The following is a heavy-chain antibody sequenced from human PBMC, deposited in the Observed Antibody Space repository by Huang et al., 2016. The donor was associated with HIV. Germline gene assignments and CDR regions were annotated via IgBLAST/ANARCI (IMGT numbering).Heavy chain of an antibody. CDR1: TFTFGAYW. J-gene: IGHJ6*02. D-gene: IGHD1-7*01. CDR3: ATKTAAMDI. Sequence: VESGGRLVQPGGSIRLSCVGSTFTFGAYWMSWVRQSPGKGLEGGANIKQDEREKYYVESVKGRFNISRDNAKKVLFLEMNNVRVEDTATYYCATKTAAMDIWGQGTTVTVS. V-gene: IGHV3-7*01. CDR2: IKQDEREK.